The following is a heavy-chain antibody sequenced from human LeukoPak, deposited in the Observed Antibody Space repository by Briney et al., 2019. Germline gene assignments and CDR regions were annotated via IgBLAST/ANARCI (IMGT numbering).Heavy chain of an antibody. CDR2: IYYSGST. J-gene: IGHJ3*02. CDR1: GGSIGSSSYY. Sequence: SETLSLTCTVSGGSIGSSSYYWGWIRQPPGKGLEWIGSIYYSGSTYYNPSLKSRVTISVDTSKNQFSLKLSSVTVADTVVYYCARWVPQSNAFDIWGQGTMVTVSS. V-gene: IGHV4-39*01. CDR3: ARWVPQSNAFDI.